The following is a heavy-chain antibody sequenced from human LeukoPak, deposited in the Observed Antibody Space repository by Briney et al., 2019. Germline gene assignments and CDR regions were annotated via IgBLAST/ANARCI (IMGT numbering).Heavy chain of an antibody. V-gene: IGHV1-69*05. CDR1: GGTFSSYA. CDR3: ARDYRIAPEADYYYMDV. D-gene: IGHD6-25*01. J-gene: IGHJ6*03. Sequence: ASVKVSCKASGGTFSSYAISWVRQAPGQGLEWMEGIIPIFGTANYAQKFQGRVTITTDESTSTAYMELSSLRSEDTAVYYCARDYRIAPEADYYYMDVWGKVTTVTVSS. CDR2: IIPIFGTA.